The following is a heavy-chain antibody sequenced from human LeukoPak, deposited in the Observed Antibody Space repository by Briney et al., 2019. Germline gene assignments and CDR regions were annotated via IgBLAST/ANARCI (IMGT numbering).Heavy chain of an antibody. CDR3: AKDWTPHNRVYDCLDA. CDR1: GFAFGVHA. CDR2: IVSGADL. V-gene: IGHV3-23*01. J-gene: IGHJ5*02. Sequence: GGSRRLSCVGSGFAFGVHAMSWVRQPPGKGPEWVATIVSGADLFYAESVKGRFTISRDDPKNTVWLQMNSLRAEDTALYYCAKDWTPHNRVYDCLDAWGQGTQVTVSS. D-gene: IGHD3-16*01.